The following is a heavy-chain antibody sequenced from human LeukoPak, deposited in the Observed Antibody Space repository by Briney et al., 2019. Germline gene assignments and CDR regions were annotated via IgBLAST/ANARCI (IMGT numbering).Heavy chain of an antibody. CDR3: AKDGVTMYDFWSGFSHRVEDAFDI. CDR2: INPSGVDT. CDR1: GFTFSNFA. D-gene: IGHD3-3*01. J-gene: IGHJ3*02. V-gene: IGHV3-23*01. Sequence: QPGGSLRLSCTASGFTFSNFAMTWVRQAPGKGLEWVSSINPSGVDTYYADSVKGRSTVSRDNSKNTLYLQMNSLRAEDTAVYYCAKDGVTMYDFWSGFSHRVEDAFDIWDQGTMVTVSS.